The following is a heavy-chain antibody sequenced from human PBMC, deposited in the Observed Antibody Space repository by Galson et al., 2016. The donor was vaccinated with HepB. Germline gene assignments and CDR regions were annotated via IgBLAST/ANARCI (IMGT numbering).Heavy chain of an antibody. J-gene: IGHJ4*02. V-gene: IGHV3-7*03. CDR1: GFDFGHYW. CDR3: ARWGVTAGLDN. CDR2: INPNGGDT. D-gene: IGHD3-16*01. Sequence: SLRLSCAASGFDFGHYWMSWARQDPGEGLEWVANINPNGGDTYYVASVRGRFVISRDNAKNVLVLQMTTLRGEDTALYYCARWGVTAGLDNWGQGTLVTVSS.